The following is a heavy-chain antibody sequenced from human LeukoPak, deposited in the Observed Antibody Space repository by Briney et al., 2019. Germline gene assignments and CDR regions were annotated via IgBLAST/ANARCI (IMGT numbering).Heavy chain of an antibody. V-gene: IGHV4-39*01. Sequence: PSETLSLTCTVSGGSISSSSYYWGWSRQPRGKGLEWIVSSYYSGSTYYNPSLKSRVTISVDTSKNQFSLELSSVTAADTAVYYCARGDYDSSGSIGYWGQGTLVTVSS. J-gene: IGHJ4*02. CDR3: ARGDYDSSGSIGY. CDR2: SYYSGST. D-gene: IGHD3-22*01. CDR1: GGSISSSSYY.